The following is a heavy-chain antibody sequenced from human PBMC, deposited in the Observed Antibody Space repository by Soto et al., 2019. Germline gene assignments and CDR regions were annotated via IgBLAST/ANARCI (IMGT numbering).Heavy chain of an antibody. Sequence: SQTLSLTCAVSGGSISSSNWWSWVRQPPGKGLEWIGEINHSGSTNYNPSLKSRVTISVDTSKNQFSLKLSSVTAADTAVYYCARERSSSWYRGGWFDPWGQGTLVTVSS. CDR1: GGSISSSNW. CDR2: INHSGST. V-gene: IGHV4-4*02. J-gene: IGHJ5*02. D-gene: IGHD6-13*01. CDR3: ARERSSSWYRGGWFDP.